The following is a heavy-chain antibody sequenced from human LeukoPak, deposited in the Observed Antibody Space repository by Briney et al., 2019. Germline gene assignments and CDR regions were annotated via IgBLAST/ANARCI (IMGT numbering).Heavy chain of an antibody. CDR3: AINYGDYWFDP. CDR2: INHSGST. Sequence: SETLSLTCAVYGGSFSGYYWSWIRQPPGKGLEWIGEINHSGSTNYNPSLKSRVTISVDTSKNQFSLKLSSVTAADTAVYYCAINYGDYWFDPWGQGTLVTVSS. J-gene: IGHJ5*02. V-gene: IGHV4-34*01. D-gene: IGHD4-17*01. CDR1: GGSFSGYY.